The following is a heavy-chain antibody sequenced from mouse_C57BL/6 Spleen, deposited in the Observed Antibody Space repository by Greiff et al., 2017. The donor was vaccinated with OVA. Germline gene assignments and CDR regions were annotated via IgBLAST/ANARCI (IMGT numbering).Heavy chain of an antibody. CDR2: IDPADRDT. V-gene: IGHV14-2*01. J-gene: IGHJ2*01. CDR1: GFNIQDYY. Sequence: EVQLQQSGAELVKPGASVQLSCTASGFNIQDYYMHWVKQRPEQGLEWIGRIDPADRDTTYAPNFQGTDTIPADPSSNTSYLQLSSLTSEDTAVDYCARGGLRLFDYWGQGTTLTVSS. CDR3: ARGGLRLFDY. D-gene: IGHD2-4*01.